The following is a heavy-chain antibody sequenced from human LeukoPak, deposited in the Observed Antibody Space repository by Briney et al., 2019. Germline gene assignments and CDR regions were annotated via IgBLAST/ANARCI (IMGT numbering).Heavy chain of an antibody. D-gene: IGHD3-16*01. CDR1: GFTFSSYS. J-gene: IGHJ6*02. CDR2: ISSSSSYI. Sequence: GGSLRLSCAASGFTFSSYSMNWVRQAPGKGLEWVSSISSSSSYIYYADSVKGRFTISRDNAKNSLYLQMNSLRAEDTAVYYCAREVGVVPGAIHYYSYGLDVWGQGTTVTVSS. V-gene: IGHV3-21*01. CDR3: AREVGVVPGAIHYYSYGLDV.